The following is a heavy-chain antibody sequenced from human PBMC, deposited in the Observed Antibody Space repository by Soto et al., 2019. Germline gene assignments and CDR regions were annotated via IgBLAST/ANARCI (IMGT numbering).Heavy chain of an antibody. Sequence: ASVKVSCKASGYTFTHFYITWVRQAPGQGLEWMGAISPHNFNTNYAQKFRGRVTLTTEKSTNTAYMDLRSLTSDDTGLYYCARNDGDDSTNFWGQGTLVTVSS. CDR1: GYTFTHFY. D-gene: IGHD3-22*01. CDR3: ARNDGDDSTNF. V-gene: IGHV1-18*01. CDR2: ISPHNFNT. J-gene: IGHJ4*02.